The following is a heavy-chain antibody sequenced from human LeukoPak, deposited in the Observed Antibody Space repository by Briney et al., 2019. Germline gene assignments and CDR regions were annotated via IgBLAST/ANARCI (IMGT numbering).Heavy chain of an antibody. J-gene: IGHJ4*02. V-gene: IGHV4-59*01. CDR1: GGSISSYY. CDR3: ARQLDYGDYEGVGYYFDY. D-gene: IGHD4-17*01. Sequence: PSETLSLTCTVSGGSISSYYWSWIRQPPGKGLEWIGYIYYSGSTNYNPSLKSRVTISVDTSKNQFSLKLSSVTAADTAVYYCARQLDYGDYEGVGYYFDYWGQGTLVTVSS. CDR2: IYYSGST.